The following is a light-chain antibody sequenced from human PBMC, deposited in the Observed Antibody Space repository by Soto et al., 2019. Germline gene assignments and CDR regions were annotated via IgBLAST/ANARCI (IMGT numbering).Light chain of an antibody. CDR1: QSISSW. V-gene: IGKV1-5*01. Sequence: DIQMTQSPSTLSASVGDRVTITCRASQSISSWLAWYQQKPGKAPKLLIYDASSLASGVPSRFSGSGSGTEFTLTISSLQPEDFATYYCQQYNSYRSFGQGTKVEIK. CDR3: QQYNSYRS. J-gene: IGKJ1*01. CDR2: DAS.